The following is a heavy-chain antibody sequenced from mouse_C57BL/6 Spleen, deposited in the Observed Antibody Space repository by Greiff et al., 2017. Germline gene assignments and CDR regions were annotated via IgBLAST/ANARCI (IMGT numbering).Heavy chain of an antibody. CDR3: AFSSHYYAMDY. Sequence: EVQLVESGPGMVKPSQSLSLTCTVTGYSITSGYDWHWIRHFPGNKLEWMGYISYSGSTNYNPSLKSRISITHDTSKNHFFLKLNSVTTEDTATYYCAFSSHYYAMDYWGQGTSVTVSS. CDR2: ISYSGST. V-gene: IGHV3-1*01. J-gene: IGHJ4*01. D-gene: IGHD1-1*01. CDR1: GYSITSGYD.